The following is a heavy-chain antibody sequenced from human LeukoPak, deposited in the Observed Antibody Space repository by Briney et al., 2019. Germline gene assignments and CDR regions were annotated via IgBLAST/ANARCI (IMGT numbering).Heavy chain of an antibody. D-gene: IGHD5-18*01. V-gene: IGHV1-8*01. CDR2: MNPNSGDT. CDR1: GYTFTSYD. Sequence: ASVKVSCKASGYTFTSYDINWVRQATGQGLEWMGWMNPNSGDTGYAQTFQGRVTMTRDTSVGTAYMELSSLRSEDTAVYYCARDAYSYGTPTYYFDYWGQGTLVTVSS. J-gene: IGHJ4*02. CDR3: ARDAYSYGTPTYYFDY.